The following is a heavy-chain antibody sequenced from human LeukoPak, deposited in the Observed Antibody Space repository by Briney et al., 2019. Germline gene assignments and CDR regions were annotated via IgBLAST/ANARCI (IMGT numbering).Heavy chain of an antibody. D-gene: IGHD6-13*01. V-gene: IGHV3-21*01. CDR3: ARIGAGPSRDY. CDR2: IVGSSST. J-gene: IGHJ4*02. CDR1: EFTLSTYA. Sequence: PGGSLRLSCAASEFTLSTYAMNWVRQAPGKGLEWVSSIVGSSSTYYADSLKGRFTISRDNAKNSLYLQMNSLRAEDTAVYYCARIGAGPSRDYWGQGTLVTVSS.